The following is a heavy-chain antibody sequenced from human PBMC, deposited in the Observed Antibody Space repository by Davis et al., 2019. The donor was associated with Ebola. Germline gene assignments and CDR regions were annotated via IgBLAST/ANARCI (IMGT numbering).Heavy chain of an antibody. Sequence: SETLSLTCAVYGESFSDYYWAWIRQPPEMALEWIGEINQSGSTNYNPSLESRVTMSIDTSKNQISLKLSSVTAADTAVYYCARVRRGGDYFDYWGQGTLVTVSS. J-gene: IGHJ4*02. CDR1: GESFSDYY. V-gene: IGHV4-34*01. D-gene: IGHD2-21*01. CDR3: ARVRRGGDYFDY. CDR2: INQSGST.